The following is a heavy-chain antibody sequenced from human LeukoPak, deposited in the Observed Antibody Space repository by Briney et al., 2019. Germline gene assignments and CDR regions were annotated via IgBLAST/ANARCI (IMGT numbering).Heavy chain of an antibody. D-gene: IGHD1-1*01. CDR3: ARKKLVARGCFDY. J-gene: IGHJ4*02. V-gene: IGHV4-39*01. Sequence: PSETLSLTCTVSGGSISSSGYYWDWIRQPPGKGLERIGSINQSGKTYYEPSLKSRVTISVDTSKTQFSLELRTVTAADTAVYYCARKKLVARGCFDYWGQGALVTVSS. CDR1: GGSISSSGYY. CDR2: INQSGKT.